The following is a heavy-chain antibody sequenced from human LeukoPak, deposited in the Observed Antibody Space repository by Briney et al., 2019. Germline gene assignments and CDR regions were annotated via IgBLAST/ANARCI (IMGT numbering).Heavy chain of an antibody. V-gene: IGHV4-59*08. J-gene: IGHJ5*02. CDR1: GGSISSYY. CDR2: IYYSGST. CDR3: ARHGSGPYYDFWSGFWFDP. D-gene: IGHD3-3*01. Sequence: SETLSLTCTVSGGSISSYYWSWIRQPPGKGLEWIGYIYYSGSTNYNPSLKSRVTISVDTSKNQFSLKLSSVTAADTAVYYCARHGSGPYYDFWSGFWFDPWGQGTLVTVSS.